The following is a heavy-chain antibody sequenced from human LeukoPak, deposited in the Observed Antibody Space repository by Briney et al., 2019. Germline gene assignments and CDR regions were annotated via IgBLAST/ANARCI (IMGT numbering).Heavy chain of an antibody. CDR3: ARDRDVDDFDS. CDR1: GVSLSSSNSY. CDR2: MSYSGHT. J-gene: IGHJ4*01. Sequence: SETLSLTCTVSGVSLSSSNSYRGWIRQPPGKGLEWIVSMSYSGHTYYNPSLKSRVTTSIDTSKNQLSLNLKSVTAADTAVYYCARDRDVDDFDSWGHGTLVTVSS. D-gene: IGHD2-15*01. V-gene: IGHV4-39*07.